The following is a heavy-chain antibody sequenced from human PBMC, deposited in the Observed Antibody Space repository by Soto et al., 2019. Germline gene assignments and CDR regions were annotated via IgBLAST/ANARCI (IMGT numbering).Heavy chain of an antibody. CDR2: IHHDGST. V-gene: IGHV4-34*01. CDR3: ATYDVGTIIQDY. J-gene: IGHJ4*02. D-gene: IGHD2-21*02. CDR1: GGSFRSHS. Sequence: SETLSLTCAIYGGSFRSHSKSWVRQPPGKGLEWIGEIHHDGSTNYNPSLKSRVTISGDTSKNQFSLGLSSLTAADTAVYYCATYDVGTIIQDYWGQGTLVTVSS.